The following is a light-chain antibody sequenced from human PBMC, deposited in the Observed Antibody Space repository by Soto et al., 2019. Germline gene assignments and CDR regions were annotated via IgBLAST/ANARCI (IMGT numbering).Light chain of an antibody. Sequence: SYELAQPPSVSVAPGQTATITCGGNRIGYKTVHWYQQKPGQAPVVVVHDDRDRPSGIPERFSGANSGDTATLTISRVEAGDEADYFCQVWDSSRDQCVFGTGTKVTV. CDR3: QVWDSSRDQCV. CDR2: DDR. CDR1: RIGYKT. V-gene: IGLV3-21*02. J-gene: IGLJ1*01.